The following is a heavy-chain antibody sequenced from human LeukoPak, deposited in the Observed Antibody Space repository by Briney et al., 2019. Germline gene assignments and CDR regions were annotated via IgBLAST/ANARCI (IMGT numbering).Heavy chain of an antibody. Sequence: TGGSLRLSCAASGFTFSSYSMNWVRQAPGKGLEWVSSISSSSSYIYYADSVKGRFTISRGNAKNSLYLQMNSLRAEDTAVYYCARGGYSGSPAYYYYMDVWGKGTTVTVSS. CDR1: GFTFSSYS. J-gene: IGHJ6*03. V-gene: IGHV3-21*01. CDR2: ISSSSSYI. CDR3: ARGGYSGSPAYYYYMDV. D-gene: IGHD1-26*01.